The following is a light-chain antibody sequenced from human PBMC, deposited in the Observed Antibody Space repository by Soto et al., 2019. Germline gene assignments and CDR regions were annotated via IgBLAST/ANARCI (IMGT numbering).Light chain of an antibody. CDR2: EVS. J-gene: IGLJ1*01. CDR1: SSDVGRYNY. V-gene: IGLV2-14*01. Sequence: QSALAQPASVSGSPGQSITISCTGTSSDVGRYNYVSWYQQHPGKAPKLMIYEVSNRPSGVSNRFSGSKSGNTASLTISGLQAEGEADYYCISYTGSSTSYVFGSGTRSPP. CDR3: ISYTGSSTSYV.